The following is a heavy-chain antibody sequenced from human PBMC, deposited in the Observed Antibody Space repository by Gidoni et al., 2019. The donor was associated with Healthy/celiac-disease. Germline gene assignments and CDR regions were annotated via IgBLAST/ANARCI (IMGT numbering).Heavy chain of an antibody. CDR1: GFTFSSYE. D-gene: IGHD3-16*01. CDR3: ARDHQLGYYYYGMDV. CDR2: ISSSGSTI. Sequence: EVQLVASGGGLVQPGGSLRLSCAASGFTFSSYEMNWVRQAPGKGLEWVSYISSSGSTIYYADSVKGRFTISRDNAKNSLYLQMNSLRAEDTAVYYCARDHQLGYYYYGMDVWGQGTTVTVSS. J-gene: IGHJ6*02. V-gene: IGHV3-48*03.